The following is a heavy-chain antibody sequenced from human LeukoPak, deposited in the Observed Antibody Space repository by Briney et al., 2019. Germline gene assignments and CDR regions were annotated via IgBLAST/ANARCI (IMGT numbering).Heavy chain of an antibody. J-gene: IGHJ4*02. V-gene: IGHV3-21*01. CDR1: GFTFSSYS. CDR2: ISSSCSYI. D-gene: IGHD5-18*01. CDR3: ARAMTAMVIDY. Sequence: GGSLRLSCAASGFTFSSYSMNWVRQAPGKGLEWVSSISSSCSYIYYADSVKGRFTISRDNAKNSLYLQMNSLRAEDTAVYYCARAMTAMVIDYWGQGTLVTVSS.